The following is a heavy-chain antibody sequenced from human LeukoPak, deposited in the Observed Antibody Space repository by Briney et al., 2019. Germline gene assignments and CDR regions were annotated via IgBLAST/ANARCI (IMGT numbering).Heavy chain of an antibody. V-gene: IGHV1-58*01. J-gene: IGHJ4*02. CDR1: GFTFTSSA. D-gene: IGHD1-26*01. Sequence: SVKVSCKASGFTFTSSAVQWVRQARGQRLEWIGWIVVGSGNTNYAQKFQERVTITRDMSTSTAYMELSSLRSEGTAVYYCAAERAYSGSYYGDAYFDYWGQGTLVTVSS. CDR3: AAERAYSGSYYGDAYFDY. CDR2: IVVGSGNT.